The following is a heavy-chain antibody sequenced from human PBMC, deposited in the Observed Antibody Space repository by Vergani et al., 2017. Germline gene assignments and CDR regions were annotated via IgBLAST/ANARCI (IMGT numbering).Heavy chain of an antibody. V-gene: IGHV1-8*02. D-gene: IGHD3-10*01. CDR3: ARAGSGVGFDY. CDR2: MKPTSGNT. CDR1: GYTFTSYG. Sequence: QVQLVQSGAEVKKPGASVKVSCKASGYTFTSYGINWVRQATGQGREWMGWMKPTSGNTGYAQNFQGRVTMTRNTSISTAYMQLSSLRSEDAAVYYCARAGSGVGFDYWGQGTLVTVSS. J-gene: IGHJ4*02.